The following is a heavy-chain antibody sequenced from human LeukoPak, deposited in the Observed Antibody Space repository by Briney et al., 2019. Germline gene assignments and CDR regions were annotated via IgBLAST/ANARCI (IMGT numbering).Heavy chain of an antibody. V-gene: IGHV1-2*02. CDR3: ARESRYNWNDNCFDP. CDR2: INPNSGGT. CDR1: GYTFTGYY. Sequence: ASVKVSCKASGYTFTGYYMHWVRQAPGQGLEWMGWINPNSGGTNYAQKFQGRVTMTRDTSISTAYMELSRLRSDDTAVYYCARESRYNWNDNCFDPWGQGTLVTVSS. D-gene: IGHD1-1*01. J-gene: IGHJ5*02.